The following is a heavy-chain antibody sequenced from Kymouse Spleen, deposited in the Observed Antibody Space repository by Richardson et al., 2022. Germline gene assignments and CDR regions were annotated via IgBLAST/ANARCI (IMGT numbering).Heavy chain of an antibody. CDR3: ARVNNWNYVGYYYYYGMDV. CDR1: GFTFSSYG. V-gene: IGHV3-33*01. Sequence: QVQLVESGGGVVQPGRSLRLSCAASGFTFSSYGMHWVRQAPGKGLEWVAVIWYDGSNKYYADSVKGRFTISRDNSKNTLYLQMNSLRAEDTAVYYCARVNNWNYVGYYYYYGMDVWGQGTTVTVSS. D-gene: IGHD1-7*01. CDR2: IWYDGSNK. J-gene: IGHJ6*02.